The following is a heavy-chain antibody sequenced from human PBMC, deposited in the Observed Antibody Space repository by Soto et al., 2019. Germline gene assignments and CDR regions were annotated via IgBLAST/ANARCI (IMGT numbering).Heavy chain of an antibody. V-gene: IGHV1-69*04. J-gene: IGHJ4*02. D-gene: IGHD2-2*01. CDR2: IIPILGIA. Sequence: GASVKVSCTASGGTFSSYTISWVRQAPGQGLEWMGRIIPILGIANYAQKFQGRVTITADKSTSTAYMELSSLRSEDTAVYYCARDLGYCSSTSCYLTYWGQGTLVTVSS. CDR3: ARDLGYCSSTSCYLTY. CDR1: GGTFSSYT.